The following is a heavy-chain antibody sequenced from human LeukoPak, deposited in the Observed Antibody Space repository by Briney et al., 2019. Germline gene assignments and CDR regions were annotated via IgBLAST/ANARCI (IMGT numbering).Heavy chain of an antibody. CDR1: GYTFTSYG. V-gene: IGHV1-18*01. CDR3: AREDMRTRTESN. D-gene: IGHD1/OR15-1a*01. CDR2: ISAYNGNT. Sequence: ASVKVSCKASGYTFTSYGITWVRQAPGQGLEWMGWISAYNGNTNYAQKFQGRVTITADKSTSTAYMELSSLRSEDTAVYYCAREDMRTRTESNWGQGTLVTVSS. J-gene: IGHJ4*02.